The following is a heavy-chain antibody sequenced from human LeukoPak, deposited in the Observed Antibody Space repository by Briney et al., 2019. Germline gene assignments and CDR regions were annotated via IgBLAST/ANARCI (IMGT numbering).Heavy chain of an antibody. CDR2: IYSSGST. V-gene: IGHV4-4*07. CDR3: AQYISSNWFDP. D-gene: IGHD6-6*01. Sequence: SETLSLTCTVSGGSISSYSWSWIRQPAGKGLEWIGRIYSSGSTNYNPSLKSRVTMSLDTSKNQFSLKLSSVTAADTAVYYCAQYISSNWFDPWGQGTLVTVSS. J-gene: IGHJ5*02. CDR1: GGSISSYS.